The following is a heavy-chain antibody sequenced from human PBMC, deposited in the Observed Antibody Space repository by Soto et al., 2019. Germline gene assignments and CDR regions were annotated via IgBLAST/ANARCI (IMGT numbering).Heavy chain of an antibody. CDR1: GYTFTSYG. V-gene: IGHV1-18*01. Sequence: GASVKVSCKASGYTFTSYGISWVRQAPGQGLEWMGWISAYNGNTNYAQKLQGRVTMTTDTSTSTAYMELRSLRSDDTAVYYCARVTVFGLRQSKLVPAAIHYFDYWGQGTLVTVSS. CDR3: ARVTVFGLRQSKLVPAAIHYFDY. D-gene: IGHD2-2*01. CDR2: ISAYNGNT. J-gene: IGHJ4*02.